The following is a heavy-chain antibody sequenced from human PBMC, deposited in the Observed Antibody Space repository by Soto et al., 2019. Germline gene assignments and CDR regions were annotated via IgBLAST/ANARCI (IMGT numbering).Heavy chain of an antibody. CDR3: RKGAGYSFSRSYGMDV. J-gene: IGHJ6*02. CDR2: IRSKAYGGTT. V-gene: IGHV3-49*03. D-gene: IGHD5-18*01. CDR1: GFTFGDYA. Sequence: PGGSLRLSCTASGFTFGDYAMSWFRQAPGKGLEWVGFIRSKAYGGTTEYAASVKGRFTISRDDSKSIAYLQMNSLKTEDTAVYYCRKGAGYSFSRSYGMDVWGQGTTVTVSS.